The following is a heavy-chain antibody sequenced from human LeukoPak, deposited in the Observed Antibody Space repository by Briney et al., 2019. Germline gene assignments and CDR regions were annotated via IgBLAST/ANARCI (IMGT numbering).Heavy chain of an antibody. CDR2: ISSGSSYI. J-gene: IGHJ3*02. Sequence: GSMRLSCADSGFTFSSYSMNWVRQAPGKGLEWVSSISSGSSYIFYADSVKGRFTISRDNAKNSLYLQMNSLRAEDTAVYYCARGGTGATRDDTFDIWGQVTIVTVSS. D-gene: IGHD1-7*01. CDR3: ARGGTGATRDDTFDI. V-gene: IGHV3-21*01. CDR1: GFTFSSYS.